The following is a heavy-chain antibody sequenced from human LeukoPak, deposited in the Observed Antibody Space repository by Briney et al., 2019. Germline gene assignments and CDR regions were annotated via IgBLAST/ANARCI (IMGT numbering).Heavy chain of an antibody. CDR3: ARGSRGRWLQFTYFDY. CDR1: GYTFTGYY. Sequence: ASVEVSCKASGYTFTGYYMHWVRQAPGQGLEWMGRINPNSGGTNYAQKFQGRVTMTRDTSISTAYMELSRLRSDDTAVYYCARGSRGRWLQFTYFDYWGQGTLVTVSS. V-gene: IGHV1-2*06. D-gene: IGHD5-24*01. J-gene: IGHJ4*02. CDR2: INPNSGGT.